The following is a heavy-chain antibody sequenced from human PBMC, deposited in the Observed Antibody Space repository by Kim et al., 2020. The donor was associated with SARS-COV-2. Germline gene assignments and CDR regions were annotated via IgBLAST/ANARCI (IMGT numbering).Heavy chain of an antibody. J-gene: IGHJ4*02. CDR1: GYTFTSYA. CDR2: INTNTGNP. CDR3: ARVPLHEQQLVAIDY. V-gene: IGHV7-4-1*02. D-gene: IGHD6-13*01. Sequence: ASVKVSCKASGYTFTSYAMNWVRQAPGQGLEWMGWINTNTGNPTYAQGFTGRFVFSLDTSVSTAYLQISSLKAEDTAVYYCARVPLHEQQLVAIDYWGQGTLVTVSS.